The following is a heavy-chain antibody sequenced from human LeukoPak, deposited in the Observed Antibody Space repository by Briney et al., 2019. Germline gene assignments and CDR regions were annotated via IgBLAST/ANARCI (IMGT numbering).Heavy chain of an antibody. V-gene: IGHV4-34*01. J-gene: IGHJ4*02. D-gene: IGHD3-22*01. CDR3: ARVTYYYDSSGYYYAPFDY. Sequence: SETLSLTCAVYGGSFSGYYWSWIRQPPGKGLEWIGEINHSGSTNYNPSLKSRVTISVDTSKSQFSLKLSSVTAADTAVYYCARVTYYYDSSGYYYAPFDYWGQGTLVTVSS. CDR2: INHSGST. CDR1: GGSFSGYY.